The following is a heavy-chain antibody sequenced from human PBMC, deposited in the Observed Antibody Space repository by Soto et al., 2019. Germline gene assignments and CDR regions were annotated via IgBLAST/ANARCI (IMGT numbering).Heavy chain of an antibody. CDR3: ARSRRITMVRGVIRRDYYYYGMDV. Sequence: PGGSLRLSCAASGFTFSSYSMNWVRQAPGKGLEWVSSISSSSSYIYYADSVKGRFTISRDNAKNSLYLQMNSLRAEDTAVYYCARSRRITMVRGVIRRDYYYYGMDVWGQGTTVTAP. J-gene: IGHJ6*02. CDR2: ISSSSSYI. D-gene: IGHD3-10*01. CDR1: GFTFSSYS. V-gene: IGHV3-21*01.